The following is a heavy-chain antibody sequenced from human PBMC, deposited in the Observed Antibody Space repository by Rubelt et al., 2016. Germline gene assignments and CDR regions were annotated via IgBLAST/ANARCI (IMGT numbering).Heavy chain of an antibody. V-gene: IGHV4-34*01. J-gene: IGHJ6*02. CDR2: SNTSGNT. D-gene: IGHD4-17*01. CDR3: ARLTYGDHNIYYYYGMDV. CDR1: GGSFSNYY. Sequence: QVQLQQWGEGLFRPSQTLSLTCGVYGGSFSNYYWTCIRQPPGKGLEWIGASNTSGNTDYNPSLKHRVTRYVNTANNTFSLRSGSVTAADTAVYYCARLTYGDHNIYYYYGMDVWGQGTTVTVSS.